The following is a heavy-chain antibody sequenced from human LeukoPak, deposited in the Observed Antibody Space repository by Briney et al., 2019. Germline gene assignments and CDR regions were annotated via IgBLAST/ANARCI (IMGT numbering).Heavy chain of an antibody. CDR1: GGSFSGYY. CDR2: INHSGST. V-gene: IGHV4-34*01. Sequence: SETLSLTCAVYGGSFSGYYWSWIRQPPGKGLEWIGEINHSGSTNYNPSLKSRVTISVDTSKNQFSLKLSSVTAADTAAYYCARARVLSSTYFDYWGQGTLVTVSS. D-gene: IGHD4/OR15-4a*01. CDR3: ARARVLSSTYFDY. J-gene: IGHJ4*02.